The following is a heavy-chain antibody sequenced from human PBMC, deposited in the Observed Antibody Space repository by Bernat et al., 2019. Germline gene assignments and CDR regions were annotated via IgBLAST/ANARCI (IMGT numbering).Heavy chain of an antibody. V-gene: IGHV3-53*01. CDR3: VTVTNAFDI. Sequence: EVQLVESGGGWVQPGGSLRLSCAASGFTVIDNYMGWVRQAPRKGLEWVSVFYSGDTTYYADSVKGRFTISRDKSKNTLYLQMNSLRGDDTAVYFCVTVTNAFDIWGQGTMVTVSS. J-gene: IGHJ3*02. CDR1: GFTVIDNY. D-gene: IGHD4-17*01. CDR2: FYSGDTT.